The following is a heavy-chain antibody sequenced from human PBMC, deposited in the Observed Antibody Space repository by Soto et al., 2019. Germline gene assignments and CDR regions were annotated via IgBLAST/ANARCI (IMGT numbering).Heavy chain of an antibody. V-gene: IGHV3-30*18. D-gene: IGHD2-2*01. CDR1: GFTFSSYG. J-gene: IGHJ5*02. CDR2: ISYDGSNK. CDR3: AKSGYCSSTSRYSGWFDP. Sequence: QPGGSLRLSCAASGFTFSSYGMHWVRQAPGKGLEWVAVISYDGSNKYYADSVKGRFTISRDNSKNTLYLQMNSLRAEDTAVYYCAKSGYCSSTSRYSGWFDPWGQGTLVTVS.